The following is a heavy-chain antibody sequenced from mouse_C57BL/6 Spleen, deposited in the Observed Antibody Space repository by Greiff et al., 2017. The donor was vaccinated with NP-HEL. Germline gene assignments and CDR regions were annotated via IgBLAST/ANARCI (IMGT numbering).Heavy chain of an antibody. CDR2: ISDGGSYT. Sequence: EVQGVESGGGLVKPGGSLKLSCAASGFTFSSYAMSWVRQTPEKRLEWVATISDGGSYTYYPDNVKGRFTISRDNAKNNLYLQMSHLKSEDTAMYYCARDEDYDASFDYWGQGTTLTVSS. D-gene: IGHD2-4*01. V-gene: IGHV5-4*01. CDR3: ARDEDYDASFDY. CDR1: GFTFSSYA. J-gene: IGHJ2*01.